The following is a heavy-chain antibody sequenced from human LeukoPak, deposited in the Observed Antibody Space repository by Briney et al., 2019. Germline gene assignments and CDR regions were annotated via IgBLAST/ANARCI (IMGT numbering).Heavy chain of an antibody. V-gene: IGHV4-4*07. CDR2: IYTSESGST. CDR3: AREEMPGKFDY. Sequence: SETLSLTCTVSGGSVSSYYWNWLRQPAGKGLEWIGRIYTSESGSTNYNPSLKSRVAISLDKSSNQFSLRLTSVTAADTAMYFCAREEMPGKFDYWGQGSLVTVSS. D-gene: IGHD1-26*01. J-gene: IGHJ4*02. CDR1: GGSVSSYY.